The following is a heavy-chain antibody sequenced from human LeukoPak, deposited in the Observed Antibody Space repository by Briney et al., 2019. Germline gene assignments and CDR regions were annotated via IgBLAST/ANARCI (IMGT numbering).Heavy chain of an antibody. J-gene: IGHJ4*02. CDR3: ARVSRYCSSTSCSYFDY. V-gene: IGHV3-48*03. D-gene: IGHD2-2*01. CDR2: ISSSGSTI. CDR1: GFTFSSYD. Sequence: GGSLRLSCAASGFTFSSYDMNWVRQAPGKGLEWVSYISSSGSTIYYADSVKGRFTISRDNAKNSLYLQMNSLRAEDTAVYYCARVSRYCSSTSCSYFDYWGQGTLVTVSP.